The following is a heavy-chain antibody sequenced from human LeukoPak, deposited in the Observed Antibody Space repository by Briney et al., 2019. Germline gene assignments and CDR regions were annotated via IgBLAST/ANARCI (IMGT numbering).Heavy chain of an antibody. D-gene: IGHD3-16*01. CDR2: MDIGGST. J-gene: IGHJ3*02. CDR1: RFTVSSNY. CDR3: ARDLGGNAFDI. Sequence: GGSLRLPCAASRFTVSSNYMNWVRQAAGRGLEWVSVMDIGGSTYYADSVKGGFTISIDNSKNTLFLHKNSLRPEDTAVYYCARDLGGNAFDIWGQGTMVTVSS. V-gene: IGHV3-66*01.